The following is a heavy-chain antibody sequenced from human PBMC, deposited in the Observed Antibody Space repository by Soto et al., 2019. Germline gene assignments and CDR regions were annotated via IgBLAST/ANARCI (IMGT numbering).Heavy chain of an antibody. Sequence: LSLTCAVYGGSFRGYYWSWIRQPPGKGLEWIGEINHSGSTNYNPSLKSRVTISVDTSKNQFSLKLSSVTAADTAVYYCARGTHSSSWLLLRGVWWFDPWGQGTLVTVSS. CDR3: ARGTHSSSWLLLRGVWWFDP. CDR1: GGSFRGYY. V-gene: IGHV4-34*01. CDR2: INHSGST. J-gene: IGHJ5*02. D-gene: IGHD6-13*01.